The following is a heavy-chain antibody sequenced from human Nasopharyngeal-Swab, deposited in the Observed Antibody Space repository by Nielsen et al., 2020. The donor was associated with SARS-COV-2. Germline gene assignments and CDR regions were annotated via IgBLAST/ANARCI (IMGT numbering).Heavy chain of an antibody. CDR3: ATSAPYCSSTSCSYWFDP. D-gene: IGHD2-2*01. J-gene: IGHJ5*02. Sequence: ASVKVSCKVSGYTLTELSMHWVRQAPGKGLEWMGGFDPEGGETIYAQKFQGRVTMTEDTSTDTAYMELSSLRSEDTAVYYCATSAPYCSSTSCSYWFDPWGQGTLVTVSS. CDR2: FDPEGGET. CDR1: GYTLTELS. V-gene: IGHV1-24*01.